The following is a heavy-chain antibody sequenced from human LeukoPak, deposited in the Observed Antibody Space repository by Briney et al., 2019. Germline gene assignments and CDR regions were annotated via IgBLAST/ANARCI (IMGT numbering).Heavy chain of an antibody. Sequence: GGSLRLSCAASGCTFSRYEMNWVRQAPGKGLEWVSYISRSGDTIYFTDSVKRRFTISRDNAKNSLYLQMSSLRAEDTAVYYCARDYASDYWGQGTLVTVSS. CDR2: ISRSGDTI. J-gene: IGHJ4*02. V-gene: IGHV3-48*03. CDR1: GCTFSRYE. CDR3: ARDYASDY. D-gene: IGHD3-10*01.